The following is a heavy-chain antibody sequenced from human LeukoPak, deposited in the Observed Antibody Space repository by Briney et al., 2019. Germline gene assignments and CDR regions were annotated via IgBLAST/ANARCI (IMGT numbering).Heavy chain of an antibody. V-gene: IGHV3-48*02. Sequence: CMRLSCAASGFIFSAFGTDWVSQAPGKGLEWVSYISSFSSIIYYADSVKGRFTISRDNVNNSVYLQMNSLRDEDTAVYYCAKGMGNHFDYWGQGALVTVSS. J-gene: IGHJ4*02. CDR2: ISSFSSII. CDR3: AKGMGNHFDY. CDR1: GFIFSAFG. D-gene: IGHD1-14*01.